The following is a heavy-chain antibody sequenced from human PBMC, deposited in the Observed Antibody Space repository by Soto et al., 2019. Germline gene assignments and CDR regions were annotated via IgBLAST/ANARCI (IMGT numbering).Heavy chain of an antibody. J-gene: IGHJ6*03. CDR2: IHDSGSA. D-gene: IGHD1-26*01. CDR1: GDSISRGGYF. V-gene: IGHV4-31*03. CDR3: ARGILRPNHYLDV. Sequence: QVQLQESGPGLVKPSQTLSLTCIVSGDSISRGGYFWTWIRQHPGKGLEWIGYIHDSGSAFYNPSLKSRVTMSADTSKNQFSLNLRSVTAADTAVFYCARGILRPNHYLDVWGNGTAGAVSS.